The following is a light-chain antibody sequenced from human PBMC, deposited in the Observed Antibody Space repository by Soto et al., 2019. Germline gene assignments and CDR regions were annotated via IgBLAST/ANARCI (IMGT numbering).Light chain of an antibody. CDR1: QSISSW. Sequence: DIQMTQSPSTLSGSVGDRFTITCRASQSISSWLAWYQQKPGKAPKLLIYDASSLESGVPSRFSGSGSGTEFTLTISSLQPDDFATYYCQQYNTYRTFDQGTKVDIK. CDR3: QQYNTYRT. V-gene: IGKV1-5*01. J-gene: IGKJ1*01. CDR2: DAS.